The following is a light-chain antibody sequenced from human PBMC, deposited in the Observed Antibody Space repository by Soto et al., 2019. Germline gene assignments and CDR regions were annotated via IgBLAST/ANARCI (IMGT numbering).Light chain of an antibody. J-gene: IGKJ1*01. CDR3: QQSYSTPPWT. CDR1: QSISTY. V-gene: IGKV1-39*01. CDR2: AAS. Sequence: DIQMTQSPSSLSASVGDRVTITCRASQSISTYLNWYQQKTGKAPKVLIYAASSLQSGVPSRFSVSGSGRDFTLTIGSLQPEDFATYYCQQSYSTPPWTFGQGTKVEIK.